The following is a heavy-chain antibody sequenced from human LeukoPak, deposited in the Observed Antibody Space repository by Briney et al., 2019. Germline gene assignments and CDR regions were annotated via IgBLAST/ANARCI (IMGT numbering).Heavy chain of an antibody. V-gene: IGHV4-39*01. J-gene: IGHJ4*02. D-gene: IGHD3-22*01. CDR1: GGSISSSSYY. CDR2: IYYSGST. CDR3: ATLTMIVVQVGYFDY. Sequence: SETLSLTCTVSGGSISSSSYYWGWIRQPPGKGLEWIGSIYYSGSTYYNPSLKSRVTISVDTSKNQSSLKLSSVTAADTAVHYCATLTMIVVQVGYFDYWGQGTLVTVSS.